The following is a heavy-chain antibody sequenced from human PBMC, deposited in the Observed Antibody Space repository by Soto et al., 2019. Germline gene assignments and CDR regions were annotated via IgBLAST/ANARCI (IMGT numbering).Heavy chain of an antibody. J-gene: IGHJ4*02. Sequence: ASVKVSCKASGFPFTSSAVRWVRQARGQRLEWIGWIVVGSGNTDYAQKFQERVTITRDMSTSTAYMELSSLRSEDTAVYYCAAGTRGYYPFDYWGQGTLVTVSS. CDR2: IVVGSGNT. D-gene: IGHD3-22*01. CDR3: AAGTRGYYPFDY. CDR1: GFPFTSSA. V-gene: IGHV1-58*01.